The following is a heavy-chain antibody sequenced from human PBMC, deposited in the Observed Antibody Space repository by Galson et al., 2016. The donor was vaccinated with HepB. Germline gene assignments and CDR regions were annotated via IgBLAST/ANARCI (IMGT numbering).Heavy chain of an antibody. Sequence: SLRLSCATSGFTFTRYNMNWVRQAPGKGLEWVSSISSGSSYIYYADSVKGRFTISRDNVKKSLYLQMNSLRPEDTAVYYCARVREQQFLDAFDIWGQGTTVTVSS. V-gene: IGHV3-21*01. CDR2: ISSGSSYI. D-gene: IGHD6-13*01. J-gene: IGHJ3*02. CDR3: ARVREQQFLDAFDI. CDR1: GFTFTRYN.